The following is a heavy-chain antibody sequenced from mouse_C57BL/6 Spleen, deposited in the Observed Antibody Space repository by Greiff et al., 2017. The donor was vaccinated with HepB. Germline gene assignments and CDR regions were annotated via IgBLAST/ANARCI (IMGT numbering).Heavy chain of an antibody. D-gene: IGHD3-2*02. V-gene: IGHV5-12*01. J-gene: IGHJ4*01. Sequence: EVQGVESGGGLVQPGGSLKLSCAASGFTFSDYYMYWVRQTPEKRLEWVAYISNGGGSTYYPDTVKGRFTISRDNAKNTLYLQMSRLKSEDTAMYYCERTDSSGYSYAMDYWGQGTSVTVSS. CDR1: GFTFSDYY. CDR3: ERTDSSGYSYAMDY. CDR2: ISNGGGST.